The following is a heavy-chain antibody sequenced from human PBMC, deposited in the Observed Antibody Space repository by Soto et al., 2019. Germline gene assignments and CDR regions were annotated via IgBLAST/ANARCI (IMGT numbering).Heavy chain of an antibody. J-gene: IGHJ4*02. CDR2: ISTYNGNT. CDR1: GYTFSSYA. CDR3: ARDYDYVWGTYRHTNYY. Sequence: ASVKVSCKASGYTFSSYAMHWVRQAPGQGLEWMGWISTYNGNTDYAQKLQDRVTMTTDTSTSTVYMELRSLTSDDTAVYYCARDYDYVWGTYRHTNYYWGQGTLVTVSS. V-gene: IGHV1-18*01. D-gene: IGHD3-16*02.